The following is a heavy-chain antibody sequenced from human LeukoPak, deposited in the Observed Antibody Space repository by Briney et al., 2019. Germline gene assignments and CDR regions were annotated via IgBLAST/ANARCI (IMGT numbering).Heavy chain of an antibody. D-gene: IGHD5-12*01. Sequence: PGGSLRLSCAASGFTFSSYWMSWVRQAPGKGLEWVANIKQDGSEKYYVDSVKGRFTISRDNAKNSLYLQMSSLRAEDTAVYYCARIYGGYDFYYYYGMDVWGQGTTVTVSS. CDR3: ARIYGGYDFYYYYGMDV. CDR2: IKQDGSEK. V-gene: IGHV3-7*01. J-gene: IGHJ6*02. CDR1: GFTFSSYW.